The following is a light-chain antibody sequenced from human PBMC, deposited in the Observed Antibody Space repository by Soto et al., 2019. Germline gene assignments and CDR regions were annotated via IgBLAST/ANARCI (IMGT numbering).Light chain of an antibody. Sequence: EIVMTQSPATLSVSPGERATLSCRASQSVGGNLAWYQQRPGRAPRLLIYDASTRATDIPARFSGSGSGPEFALTISSLQSEDFALYYCQPYNNWPLYTFGQGTKLEIK. CDR1: QSVGGN. V-gene: IGKV3-15*01. J-gene: IGKJ2*01. CDR3: QPYNNWPLYT. CDR2: DAS.